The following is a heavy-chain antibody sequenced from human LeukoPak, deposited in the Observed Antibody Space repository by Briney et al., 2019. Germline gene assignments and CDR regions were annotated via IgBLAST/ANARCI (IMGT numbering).Heavy chain of an antibody. V-gene: IGHV3-9*01. J-gene: IGHJ3*02. CDR3: AKDMGYDKEALAFDI. D-gene: IGHD3-22*01. Sequence: PGRSLRLSCAASGFTFDDYAMHWVRQAPGKGLEWVSGISWNSGSIGYADSVKGRFTISRDNAKNSLYLQMNSLRAEDTALYYCAKDMGYDKEALAFDIWGQGTMVTVSS. CDR1: GFTFDDYA. CDR2: ISWNSGSI.